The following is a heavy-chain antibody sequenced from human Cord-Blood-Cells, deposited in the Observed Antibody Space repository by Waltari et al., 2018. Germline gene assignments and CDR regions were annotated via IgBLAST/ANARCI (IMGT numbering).Heavy chain of an antibody. CDR3: ARDNSSGYYYYYYYMDV. J-gene: IGHJ6*03. D-gene: IGHD3-22*01. V-gene: IGHV4-4*07. CDR2: IYTSGST. Sequence: QVQLQESGPGLVKPSETLSLTCTVSGGSISSYYWSWIRQPAGKGLEWIGRIYTSGSTNYNPSLKGRGSMSVDTSKTQFSLKLSSVTAADTAVYYCARDNSSGYYYYYYYMDVWGIGTTVTVSS. CDR1: GGSISSYY.